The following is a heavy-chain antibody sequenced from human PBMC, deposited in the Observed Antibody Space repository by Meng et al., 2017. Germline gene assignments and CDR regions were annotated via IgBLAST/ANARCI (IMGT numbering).Heavy chain of an antibody. CDR2: IYYSGTT. V-gene: IGHV4-61*01. J-gene: IGHJ4*02. CDR1: GVSVSSRTYY. Sequence: ESCHGRVSPSETVSSTVSASGVSVSSRTYYWNWIRQPPGKGLEWIGCIYYSGTTNNNPSLKSRVTISVDTSKNQFSLKLSSVTPADTAVYFCASDRVPGKYWGQGTLVTVSS. D-gene: IGHD1-14*01. CDR3: ASDRVPGKY.